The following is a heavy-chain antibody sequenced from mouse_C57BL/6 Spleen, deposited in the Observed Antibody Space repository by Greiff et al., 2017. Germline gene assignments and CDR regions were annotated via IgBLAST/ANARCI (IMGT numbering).Heavy chain of an antibody. CDR1: GYTFTSYW. J-gene: IGHJ2*01. D-gene: IGHD1-1*01. CDR2: IDPSDSYT. CDR3: ARSPVVAIDY. V-gene: IGHV1-69*01. Sequence: QVQLQQPGAEFVMPGASVKLSCKASGYTFTSYWMHWVKQRPGQGLEWIGEIDPSDSYTNYNQKFKGKSTLTVDKSSSTAYMQLSSLTSEDSAVYYCARSPVVAIDYWGQGTTLTVSS.